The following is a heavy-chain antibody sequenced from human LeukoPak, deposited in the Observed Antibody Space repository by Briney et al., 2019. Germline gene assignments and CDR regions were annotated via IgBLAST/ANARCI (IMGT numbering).Heavy chain of an antibody. D-gene: IGHD3-16*01. Sequence: PGGSLRLSCEASGFTFGSFAMSWVRQAPGKGLEWVSGISGSGYYTYYADSVKGRSTISRDNSKNTLYIEMNSLRAEDTAVYYCAKDGSWGDYYFYFYMDVWGKGTTVTVSS. V-gene: IGHV3-23*01. J-gene: IGHJ6*03. CDR1: GFTFGSFA. CDR2: ISGSGYYT. CDR3: AKDGSWGDYYFYFYMDV.